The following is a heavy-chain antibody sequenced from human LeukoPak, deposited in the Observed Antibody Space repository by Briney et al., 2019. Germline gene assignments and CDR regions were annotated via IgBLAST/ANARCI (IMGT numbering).Heavy chain of an antibody. CDR3: ARRSLEGGCSSRFDY. J-gene: IGHJ4*02. D-gene: IGHD5-18*01. CDR2: ISAYNGNT. CDR1: GYTFTSYG. Sequence: ASVKVSCKASGYTFTSYGISWVRQAPGQGLEWMGWISAYNGNTNYAQKLQGRVTMTTDTSTSTAYMELRSLRSDDTAVYYCARRSLEGGCSSRFDYRGQGTLVTVSS. V-gene: IGHV1-18*01.